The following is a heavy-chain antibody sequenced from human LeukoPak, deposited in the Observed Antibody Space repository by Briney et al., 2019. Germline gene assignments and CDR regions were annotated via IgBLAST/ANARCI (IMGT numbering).Heavy chain of an antibody. CDR2: ISSSGSTI. D-gene: IGHD1-26*01. CDR1: GFTVSSNY. Sequence: GGSLRLSCAASGFTVSSNYMSWIRQAPGKGLEWVSYISSSGSTIYYADSVKGRFTISRDNAKNSLYLQMNSLRAEDTAVYYCARDPKGATPIDYWGQGTLVTVSS. CDR3: ARDPKGATPIDY. V-gene: IGHV3-11*01. J-gene: IGHJ4*02.